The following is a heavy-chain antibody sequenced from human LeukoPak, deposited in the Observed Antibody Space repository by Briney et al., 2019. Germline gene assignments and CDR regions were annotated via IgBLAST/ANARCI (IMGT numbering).Heavy chain of an antibody. Sequence: GGSLRLSCAASGFTFSDAWMTWVRQAPGKRLEWVGRIKRKTDGGTTDYAAPVKGRFTISRDDSKNTLSLQMNSLKTEDTAVYYCTATLGYWGQGTLVTVSS. V-gene: IGHV3-15*01. CDR2: IKRKTDGGTT. CDR3: TATLGY. J-gene: IGHJ4*02. CDR1: GFTFSDAW.